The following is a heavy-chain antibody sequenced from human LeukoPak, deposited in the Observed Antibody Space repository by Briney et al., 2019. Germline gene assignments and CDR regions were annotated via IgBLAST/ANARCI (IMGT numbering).Heavy chain of an antibody. V-gene: IGHV3-30-3*01. CDR1: GFTFSSYA. D-gene: IGHD6-13*01. J-gene: IGHJ6*03. CDR3: ARDRVGIAAANYYMDV. CDR2: ISYDGSNK. Sequence: GGSLRLSCAASGFTFSSYAMHWVRQAPGKGLEWVAVISYDGSNKYYADSVKGRFTISRDNSKNTLYLQMNSLRAEDTAVYYCARDRVGIAAANYYMDVWGKGTTVTVSS.